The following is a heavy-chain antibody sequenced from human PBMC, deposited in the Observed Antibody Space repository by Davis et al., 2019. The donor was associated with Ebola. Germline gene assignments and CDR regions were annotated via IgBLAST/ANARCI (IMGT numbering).Heavy chain of an antibody. J-gene: IGHJ4*02. CDR1: VITFSSYA. V-gene: IGHV3-23*01. CDR3: AHSYGWY. CDR2: ISGSGGTT. Sequence: PGGSLRLSCADSVITFSSYAMTWVRQAPGKGLEWVSAISGSGGTTYYAGSVKGRFTVSRDNSKKTMYLQMNSLRAEDTAVYYCAHSYGWYWGQGTLVTVSS. D-gene: IGHD5-18*01.